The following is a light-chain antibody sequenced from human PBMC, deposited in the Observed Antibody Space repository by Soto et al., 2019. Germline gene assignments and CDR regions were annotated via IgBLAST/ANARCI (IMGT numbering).Light chain of an antibody. CDR3: SSYTGSSTHV. Sequence: QSALPQPASVSGSPGQSITISCTGTNSDVGGYNYVSWYQQHPGKAPKLMIYEVSNRPSGVSNRSSASKSGNTASLTISGLPAEDEADYYCSSYTGSSTHVFGTGTKVTVL. CDR1: NSDVGGYNY. CDR2: EVS. J-gene: IGLJ1*01. V-gene: IGLV2-14*01.